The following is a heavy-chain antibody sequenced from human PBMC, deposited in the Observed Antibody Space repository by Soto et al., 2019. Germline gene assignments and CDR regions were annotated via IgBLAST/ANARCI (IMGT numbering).Heavy chain of an antibody. CDR2: VYYSGST. Sequence: PSETLSLTCTVSGVSISDYYWSCFRQAPGKGLDWIGYVYYSGSTNYNPSLQSRVTMSVDTSKNQFSLKLSSVTAADTAVYYCARQAIDWGQGTLVTVSS. V-gene: IGHV4-59*08. J-gene: IGHJ4*02. CDR3: ARQAID. CDR1: GVSISDYY.